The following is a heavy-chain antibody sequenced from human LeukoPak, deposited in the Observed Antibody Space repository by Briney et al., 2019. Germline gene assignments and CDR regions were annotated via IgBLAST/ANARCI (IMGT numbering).Heavy chain of an antibody. J-gene: IGHJ4*02. CDR1: GFTVSSNY. D-gene: IGHD3-10*01. V-gene: IGHV3-53*01. Sequence: GGSLRLSCAASGFTVSSNYMSWVRQAPGKGLEWVSVIYSGGSTYYADSVKGRFTISGDNSKNTLYLQMNSLRAEDTAVYYCARMGDYYGSGSYFSDPLYFDYWGQGTLVTVSS. CDR2: IYSGGST. CDR3: ARMGDYYGSGSYFSDPLYFDY.